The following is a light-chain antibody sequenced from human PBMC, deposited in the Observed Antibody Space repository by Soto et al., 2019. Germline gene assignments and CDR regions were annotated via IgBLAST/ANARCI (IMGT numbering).Light chain of an antibody. CDR3: QHRSNWPIT. V-gene: IGKV3-11*01. Sequence: EIVLTPSPATLSLSPVERATLSCRASQSVSSYLAWYQQKPGQAPRLLIFDASNRATGIPARFSGSGSGTDFTPTISSLEPEDFAVYYCQHRSNWPITFGQGTRLEIK. CDR2: DAS. CDR1: QSVSSY. J-gene: IGKJ5*01.